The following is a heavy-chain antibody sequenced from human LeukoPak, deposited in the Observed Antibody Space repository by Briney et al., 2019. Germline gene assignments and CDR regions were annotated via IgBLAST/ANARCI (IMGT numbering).Heavy chain of an antibody. CDR3: ARMGSGYPSDY. J-gene: IGHJ4*02. Sequence: GASVKVSCKASGGTFISYAISWVRQAPGQGLEWMGRIIPILGIANYAQKFQGRVTITADKSTSTAYMELSSLRSEDTAVYYCARMGSGYPSDYWGQGTLVTVSS. CDR1: GGTFISYA. V-gene: IGHV1-69*04. D-gene: IGHD5-12*01. CDR2: IIPILGIA.